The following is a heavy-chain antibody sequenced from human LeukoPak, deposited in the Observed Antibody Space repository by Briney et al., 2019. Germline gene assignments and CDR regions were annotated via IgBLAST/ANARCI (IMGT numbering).Heavy chain of an antibody. Sequence: ASVKVSCKASGYTFTSYGINWVRQAPGQGLEWMGCISAYNGNTNYAQKLQGRVTMTTDTSTSTAYMELRSLRSDDTAVYYCAKDSIVTGSWYVWRGDNWFDPWGQGTLVTVSS. V-gene: IGHV1-18*01. D-gene: IGHD6-13*01. CDR1: GYTFTSYG. CDR3: AKDSIVTGSWYVWRGDNWFDP. J-gene: IGHJ5*02. CDR2: ISAYNGNT.